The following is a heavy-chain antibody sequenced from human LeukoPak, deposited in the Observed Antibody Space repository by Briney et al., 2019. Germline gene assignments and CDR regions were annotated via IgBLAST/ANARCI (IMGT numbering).Heavy chain of an antibody. CDR1: GFTFSSYG. J-gene: IGHJ5*02. D-gene: IGHD3-10*01. Sequence: GGSLRLSCAASGFTFSSYGMHWVRQAPGKGLEWVAVIWFDGSNKYYADSVKGRFTISRDNSKNTLYLQMNSLRAEDTAVYYCARERRTLWFGELSDWFDPWGQGTLVTVSS. CDR2: IWFDGSNK. V-gene: IGHV3-33*01. CDR3: ARERRTLWFGELSDWFDP.